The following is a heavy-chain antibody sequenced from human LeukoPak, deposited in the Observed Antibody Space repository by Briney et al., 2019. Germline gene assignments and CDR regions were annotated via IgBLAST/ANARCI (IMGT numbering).Heavy chain of an antibody. V-gene: IGHV3-23*01. J-gene: IGHJ4*02. D-gene: IGHD6-19*01. CDR3: AREWGPIAVSGGPGY. CDR1: GFSFSSFA. Sequence: GGSLRLSCAASGFSFSSFAMTWVRQAPGKGLEWVSGIIDTGGATYYADSVKGRFTISRDNSKNTLFLQMNSLRAEDTAVYYCAREWGPIAVSGGPGYWGQGALVTVSS. CDR2: IIDTGGAT.